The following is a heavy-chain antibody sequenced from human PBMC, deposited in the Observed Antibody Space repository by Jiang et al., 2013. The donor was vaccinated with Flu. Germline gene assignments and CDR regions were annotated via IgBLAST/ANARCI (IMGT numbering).Heavy chain of an antibody. CDR3: ARGLPYGGYPPEMEY. Sequence: PGLVKPSETLSLTCTVSGGSVSSGSYYWSWIRQPPGKGLEWIGYIYYSGSTNYNPSLKSRVTISVDTSKNQFSLKLSSVTAADTAVYYCARGLPYGGYPPEMEYWGQGTLVTVSS. CDR1: GGSVSSGSYY. D-gene: IGHD5-12*01. J-gene: IGHJ4*02. V-gene: IGHV4-61*01. CDR2: IYYSGST.